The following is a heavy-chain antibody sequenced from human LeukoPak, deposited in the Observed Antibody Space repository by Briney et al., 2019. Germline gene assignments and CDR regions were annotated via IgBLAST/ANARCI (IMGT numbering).Heavy chain of an antibody. J-gene: IGHJ4*02. CDR3: ARGRASYDFWSGYLFDY. D-gene: IGHD3-3*01. CDR2: INHSGST. V-gene: IGHV4-34*01. CDR1: GGPFSGYY. Sequence: SETLSLTCAVYGGPFSGYYWSWIRQSPGKGLEWIGEINHSGSTNHNPSLKSRVTISVDTSKNQFSLKPSSVTAADTAVYYCARGRASYDFWSGYLFDYWGQGTLVTVSS.